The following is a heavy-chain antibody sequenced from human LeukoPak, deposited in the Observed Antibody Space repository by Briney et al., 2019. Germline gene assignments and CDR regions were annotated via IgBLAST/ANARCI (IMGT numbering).Heavy chain of an antibody. J-gene: IGHJ4*02. CDR2: INVSGGST. Sequence: GGSLRLPCAASGFTFSSYPMTWLRQAPGKGLEGVSTINVSGGSTFYADSVKGRLTISRDNSKHTLYLQMNSLRAEDTAVYYCAKDRSTVTARYYWGQGTLVTVSS. CDR3: AKDRSTVTARYY. CDR1: GFTFSSYP. V-gene: IGHV3-23*01. D-gene: IGHD4-17*01.